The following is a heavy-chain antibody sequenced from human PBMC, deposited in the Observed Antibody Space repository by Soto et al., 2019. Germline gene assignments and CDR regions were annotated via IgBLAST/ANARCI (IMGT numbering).Heavy chain of an antibody. D-gene: IGHD3-3*01. Sequence: GGSLRLSCAASGFTFSSYGMHWVRQAPGKGLEWVAVISYDGSIKYYADSVKGRFTISRDNSKNTLYLQMNSLRAEDTAVYYCAKDLAIFGVVIPLYYYYGMDVWGQGTTVTVSS. CDR1: GFTFSSYG. CDR3: AKDLAIFGVVIPLYYYYGMDV. V-gene: IGHV3-30*18. CDR2: ISYDGSIK. J-gene: IGHJ6*02.